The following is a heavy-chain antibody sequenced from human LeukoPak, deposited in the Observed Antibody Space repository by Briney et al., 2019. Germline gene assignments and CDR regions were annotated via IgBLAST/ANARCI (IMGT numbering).Heavy chain of an antibody. D-gene: IGHD6-25*01. Sequence: ETLSLTCTVSGGSISSGGYYWSWIRQAPGKGLEWVANIKEDGSQKFYLDSMKGRFTISRDKAKNSLYLQMNSLRAEDTALYYCARAAKRTFDIWGQGTMVTVSS. CDR3: ARAAKRTFDI. J-gene: IGHJ3*02. CDR2: IKEDGSQK. CDR1: GGSISSGGYY. V-gene: IGHV3-7*03.